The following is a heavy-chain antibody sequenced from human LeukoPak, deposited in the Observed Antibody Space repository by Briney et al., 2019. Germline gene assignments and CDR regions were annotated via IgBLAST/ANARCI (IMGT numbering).Heavy chain of an antibody. CDR1: GFTFSSYW. D-gene: IGHD3-10*01. V-gene: IGHV3-7*01. Sequence: GGSLRLSCAASGFTFSSYWMSWVRQAPGKGLEWVANINQDGSEKYYVDSVKGRFTISRDNAKNSLYLQMNSLRAEDTAVYYCARLDRPIWFGESTIDYWGQGTLVTVPS. J-gene: IGHJ4*02. CDR3: ARLDRPIWFGESTIDY. CDR2: INQDGSEK.